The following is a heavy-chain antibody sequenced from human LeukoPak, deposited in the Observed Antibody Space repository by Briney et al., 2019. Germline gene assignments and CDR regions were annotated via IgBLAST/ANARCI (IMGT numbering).Heavy chain of an antibody. D-gene: IGHD1-26*01. J-gene: IGHJ4*02. CDR1: GYTFTTYW. V-gene: IGHV5-51*01. CDR3: ARRTLGATYDY. Sequence: GESLKISCKGPGYTFTTYWIGWVRQTPGKGLEWMGIIYPSDSDTRYSPSFKGQVTISADKSISTAYLQWTTLEASDTAIYYCARRTLGATYDYWGQGTLVTVSS. CDR2: IYPSDSDT.